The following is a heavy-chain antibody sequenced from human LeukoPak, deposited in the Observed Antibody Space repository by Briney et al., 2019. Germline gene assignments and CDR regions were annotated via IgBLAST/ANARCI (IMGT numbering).Heavy chain of an antibody. CDR3: ATYCISNSCYHDAFDI. CDR1: GLSFSNYG. V-gene: IGHV3-30*02. Sequence: PGGSLRLSCAASGLSFSNYGMHWVRQAPGKGLEWVAYIRFDGSNQYYGDSVEGRFTISRDNSKNTLYLQMTSLRVEDTALFYCATYCISNSCYHDAFDIWGQGTMVTVSS. J-gene: IGHJ3*02. D-gene: IGHD2-2*01. CDR2: IRFDGSNQ.